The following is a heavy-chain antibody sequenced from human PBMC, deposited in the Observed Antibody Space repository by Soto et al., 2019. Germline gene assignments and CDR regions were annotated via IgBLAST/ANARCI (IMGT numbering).Heavy chain of an antibody. V-gene: IGHV3-21*01. CDR2: ITSSSTYI. Sequence: GGSLRLSCAASGFTFSDYTMNWVRQAPGKGLEWVSSITSSSTYIYYADSVKGRFTISRDNAKYSLYLQMNSLRAEDTAVYFCARNEWIDYWGQGTLVTVSS. CDR1: GFTFSDYT. CDR3: ARNEWIDY. D-gene: IGHD2-8*01. J-gene: IGHJ4*02.